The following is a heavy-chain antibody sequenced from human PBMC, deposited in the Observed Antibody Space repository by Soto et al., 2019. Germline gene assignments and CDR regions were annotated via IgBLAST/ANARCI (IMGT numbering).Heavy chain of an antibody. CDR3: ARGGIAAAAPPDY. V-gene: IGHV4-31*03. J-gene: IGHJ4*02. CDR2: IYYSGST. Sequence: QVQLQESGPGLVKPSQTLSLTCTVSGGSISSGGYFWSWIRQHPGQGLEGIGYIYYSGSTYYNPSIKSRVTISVDTSKNQFSLKLSSVTAADTAVYYCARGGIAAAAPPDYWGQGTLVTVSS. CDR1: GGSISSGGYF. D-gene: IGHD6-13*01.